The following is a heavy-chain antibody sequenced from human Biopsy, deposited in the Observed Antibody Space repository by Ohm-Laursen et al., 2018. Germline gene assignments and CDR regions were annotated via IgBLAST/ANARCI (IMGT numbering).Heavy chain of an antibody. D-gene: IGHD4-23*01. CDR3: ARGSNEYGGLYFPH. V-gene: IGHV4-59*11. J-gene: IGHJ1*01. CDR2: ISHTGYT. Sequence: GTLSLTCIVSGGSFTGHYWTWIRQPPGKGLEWIGHISHTGYTSYKSSLKSRVTISFDTSRKHFSLRLTSLAAADTAVYYCARGSNEYGGLYFPHWGQGTLVTVSS. CDR1: GGSFTGHY.